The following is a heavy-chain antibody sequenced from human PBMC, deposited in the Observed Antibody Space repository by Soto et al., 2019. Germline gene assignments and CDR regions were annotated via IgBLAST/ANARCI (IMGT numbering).Heavy chain of an antibody. V-gene: IGHV3-23*01. CDR2: ISGSGGST. CDR1: GFTFSSYA. J-gene: IGHJ6*02. D-gene: IGHD4-17*01. Sequence: GGSLRLSCAASGFTFSSYAMSWVRQAPGKGLEWVSAISGSGGSTYYADSVKGRFTISRDNSKNTLYLQMNSLRAEDTAVYYCARGGGTVTPRWYYGRDVWGQGPTVTASS. CDR3: ARGGGTVTPRWYYGRDV.